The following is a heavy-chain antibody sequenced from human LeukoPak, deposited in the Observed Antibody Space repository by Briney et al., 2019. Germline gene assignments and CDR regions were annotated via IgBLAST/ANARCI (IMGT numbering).Heavy chain of an antibody. Sequence: SETLSLTCTVSGGSISSSSYYWGWIRQPPGKGLEWIGSIYYSGSTYYNPSLKGRVTISVDTSKNQFSLKLSSVTAADTAVYYCARDPYSGSYGNYYYYFMDVWGKGTTVTISS. CDR1: GGSISSSSYY. J-gene: IGHJ6*03. V-gene: IGHV4-39*02. CDR3: ARDPYSGSYGNYYYYFMDV. CDR2: IYYSGST. D-gene: IGHD1-26*01.